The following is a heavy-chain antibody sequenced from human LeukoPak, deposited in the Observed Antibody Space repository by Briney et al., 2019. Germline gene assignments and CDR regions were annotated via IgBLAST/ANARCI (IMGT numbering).Heavy chain of an antibody. Sequence: PSETLSLTCTVSGGSISSSSYYWGWIRQPPGKGLKWIGSIYYSGSTYYNPSLKNRVTISVDTPKNQFSLKLSSVTAADTAVYYCARDRVGASDYWGQGTLVTVSS. D-gene: IGHD1-26*01. CDR3: ARDRVGASDY. CDR2: IYYSGST. CDR1: GGSISSSSYY. J-gene: IGHJ4*02. V-gene: IGHV4-39*02.